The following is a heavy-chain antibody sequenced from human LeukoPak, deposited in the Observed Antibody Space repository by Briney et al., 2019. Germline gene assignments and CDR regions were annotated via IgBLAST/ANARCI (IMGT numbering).Heavy chain of an antibody. D-gene: IGHD3-10*01. Sequence: SETLSLTCTVSGGSISSSTYYWGWIRQPPGKGLEWIGNIYYSGNTYYNPSLKSRVTISVDTSKNQFSLKLSSVTAADTAVYFCARGGSFGELARGPFDPWGQGTLVTVSS. CDR1: GGSISSSTYY. V-gene: IGHV4-39*07. CDR2: IYYSGNT. CDR3: ARGGSFGELARGPFDP. J-gene: IGHJ5*02.